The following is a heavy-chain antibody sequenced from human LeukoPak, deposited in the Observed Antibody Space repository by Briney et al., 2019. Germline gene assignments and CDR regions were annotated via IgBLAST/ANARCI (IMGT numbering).Heavy chain of an antibody. CDR2: IYYSGST. CDR1: GGSISSTSYY. D-gene: IGHD6-19*01. CDR3: ARTGTLAVAAQFDC. V-gene: IGHV4-39*01. J-gene: IGHJ4*02. Sequence: SETLSLTCTVSGGSISSTSYYWGWIRQPPGKGLEWIGTIYYSGSTYYNPSLKSRVTIAVDTSKNQFSLKMTSVTAADTAMYYCARTGTLAVAAQFDCWGQGTLVTVSS.